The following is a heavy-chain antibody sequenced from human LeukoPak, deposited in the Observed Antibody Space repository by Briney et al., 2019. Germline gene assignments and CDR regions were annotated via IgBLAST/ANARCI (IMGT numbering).Heavy chain of an antibody. CDR1: GFTVSSNY. Sequence: PGGSLRLSCAASGFTVSSNYMSWVRQAPGKGLEWVSVIYSGGSTYYADSVKGRFTISRGNSKNTLYLQMNSLRAEDTAVYYCARDRYYDSSGYPSPFDYWGQGTLVTVSS. CDR2: IYSGGST. CDR3: ARDRYYDSSGYPSPFDY. J-gene: IGHJ4*02. V-gene: IGHV3-53*01. D-gene: IGHD3-22*01.